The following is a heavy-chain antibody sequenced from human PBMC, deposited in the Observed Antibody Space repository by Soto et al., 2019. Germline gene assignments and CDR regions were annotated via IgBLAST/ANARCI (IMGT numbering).Heavy chain of an antibody. V-gene: IGHV5-51*01. CDR1: GYMFTNYW. J-gene: IGHJ4*02. Sequence: XESLKISFKGSGYMFTNYWIGWVRQIPGKGLEWMGIIHGGDSNTRYGPSFDGQVTISTDKSINTAYLQWSSLKASDTAMYYCARRVTSSTGWDYWGQGTLVTVSS. CDR3: ARRVTSSTGWDY. D-gene: IGHD6-19*01. CDR2: IHGGDSNT.